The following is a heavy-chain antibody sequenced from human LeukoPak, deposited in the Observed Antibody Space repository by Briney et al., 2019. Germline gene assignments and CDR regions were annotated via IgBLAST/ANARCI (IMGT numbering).Heavy chain of an antibody. D-gene: IGHD3-22*01. CDR1: GGTFSSYA. J-gene: IGHJ3*02. Sequence: SVTVSCKASGGTFSSYAISWVRQAPGQGLEWMGRIIPILGIANYAQKFQGRVTITADKSTSTAYMELSSLRSEDTAVYYCARERRIYYDSSGDAFDIWGQGTMVTVSS. CDR2: IIPILGIA. CDR3: ARERRIYYDSSGDAFDI. V-gene: IGHV1-69*10.